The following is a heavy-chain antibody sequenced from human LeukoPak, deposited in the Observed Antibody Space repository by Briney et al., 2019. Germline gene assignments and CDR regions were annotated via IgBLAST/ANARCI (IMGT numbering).Heavy chain of an antibody. CDR3: ATSRSLDY. J-gene: IGHJ4*02. Sequence: GGSLRLSCAASGFTFSSYAMHWVRQAPGKGLEWVAVISYDGSNKYYADSVKGRFTISRDNSKNTLYLQMNSLRAEDTAVYYCATSRSLDYWGQGTLLTVSS. CDR2: ISYDGSNK. V-gene: IGHV3-30-3*01. CDR1: GFTFSSYA.